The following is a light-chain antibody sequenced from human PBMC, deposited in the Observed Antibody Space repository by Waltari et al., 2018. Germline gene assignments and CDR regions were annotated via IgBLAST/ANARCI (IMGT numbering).Light chain of an antibody. CDR2: DAS. CDR1: QSVSTN. CDR3: QQYDNWPPLT. J-gene: IGKJ4*01. Sequence: MTQSPSTLSASIGDRVTITCRASQSVSTNLAWYEQKPGQAPRLLIYDASTRAPGIPARFSGSGAGTEFTLTISSLQSEDFAVYYCQQYDNWPPLTFGGGTKVEIK. V-gene: IGKV3-15*01.